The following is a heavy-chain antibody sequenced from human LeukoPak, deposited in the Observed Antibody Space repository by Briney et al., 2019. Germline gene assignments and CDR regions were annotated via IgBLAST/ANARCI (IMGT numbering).Heavy chain of an antibody. V-gene: IGHV3-21*01. D-gene: IGHD3-16*01. J-gene: IGHJ4*02. CDR1: GFTFSSYS. CDR2: ISSSSSYI. Sequence: GGSLRLSCAASGFTFSSYSMNWVRQAPGKGLEWVLSISSSSSYIYYADSVKGRFTISRDNAKNSLYLQMNSLRAEDTAVYYWSDSFGGVLIDYWGQGTLVTVSS. CDR3: SDSFGGVLIDY.